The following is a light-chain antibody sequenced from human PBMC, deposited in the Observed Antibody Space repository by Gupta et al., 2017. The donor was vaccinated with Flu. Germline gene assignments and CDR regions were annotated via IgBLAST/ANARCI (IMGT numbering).Light chain of an antibody. CDR3: QTWGTGIWV. J-gene: IGLJ3*02. CDR2: LKSDGSH. V-gene: IGLV4-69*01. Sequence: QLVLTQSPSASASLGASVKLTCTLRSGHSNYAIAWHQQRPEKGPRYLMNLKSDGSHSKGDGIPDRFSGSSSGAERYLTISSLQSEDEADYYCQTWGTGIWVFGGGTKLTVL. CDR1: SGHSNYA.